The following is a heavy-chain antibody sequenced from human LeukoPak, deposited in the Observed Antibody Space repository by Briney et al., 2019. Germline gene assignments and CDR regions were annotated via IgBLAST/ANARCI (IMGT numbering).Heavy chain of an antibody. D-gene: IGHD3-10*01. CDR3: ARRGRVRSFDY. Sequence: SETLSLTCTVSGGSISSYYWSWIRQPPGKGLEWIGEINHSGSTNYNPSLKSRVTISVDTSKNQFSLKLSSVTAADTAVYYCARRGRVRSFDYWGQGTLVTVSS. J-gene: IGHJ4*02. V-gene: IGHV4-34*01. CDR2: INHSGST. CDR1: GGSISSYY.